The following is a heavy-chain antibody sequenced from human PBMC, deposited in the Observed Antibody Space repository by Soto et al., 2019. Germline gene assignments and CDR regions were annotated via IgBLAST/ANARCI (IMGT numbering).Heavy chain of an antibody. Sequence: EVQLLESGGGLVQPGGSLRLSCAASGFTFSSYAMSWVRQAPGKGLEWVSAISGSGGSTYYADSVKGRFTISRDNSKNTLYLHMNSLRAEDTAVYYCAKDSPNLYCSGGSCSYYYYYGMDVWGQGTTVTVSS. CDR3: AKDSPNLYCSGGSCSYYYYYGMDV. CDR1: GFTFSSYA. D-gene: IGHD2-15*01. J-gene: IGHJ6*02. CDR2: ISGSGGST. V-gene: IGHV3-23*01.